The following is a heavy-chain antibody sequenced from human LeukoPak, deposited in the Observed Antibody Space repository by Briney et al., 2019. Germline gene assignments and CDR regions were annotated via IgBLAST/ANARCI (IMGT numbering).Heavy chain of an antibody. D-gene: IGHD5-12*01. CDR1: GYTFTGYY. CDR2: INPNSGGT. J-gene: IGHJ4*02. V-gene: IGHV1-2*02. CDR3: ARALIREKTRVATSMYYFDY. Sequence: GASVKVSCKASGYTFTGYYMHWARQAPGQGLEWMGWINPNSGGTNYAQKFQGRVTMTRDTSISTAYMELSRLRSDDTAVYYCARALIREKTRVATSMYYFDYWGQGTLVTVSS.